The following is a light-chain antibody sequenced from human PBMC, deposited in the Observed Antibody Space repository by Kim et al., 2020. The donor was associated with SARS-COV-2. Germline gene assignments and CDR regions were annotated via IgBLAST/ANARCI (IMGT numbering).Light chain of an antibody. CDR1: QSISSY. J-gene: IGKJ2*01. V-gene: IGKV1-39*01. CDR2: AAS. Sequence: ASVGDRVTITCRASQSISSYLNWYQQKPRKAPKLLIYAASSLQSGVTSRFSGSGSGTDFTLSISSLQPEDFATYYCQQSYSTPPYTFGQGTKLEI. CDR3: QQSYSTPPYT.